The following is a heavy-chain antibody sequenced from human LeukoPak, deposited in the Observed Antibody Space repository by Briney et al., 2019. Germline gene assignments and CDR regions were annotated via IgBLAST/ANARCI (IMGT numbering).Heavy chain of an antibody. CDR3: AKVDPEYSSSWYDDY. CDR1: GFTFSSYA. Sequence: GASLRLSCAASGFTFSSYAMSWVRQAPGKGLEWVSAISGSGGSTYYADSVKGRFTISRDNSKNTLYLQMNSLRAEDTAVYYCAKVDPEYSSSWYDDYWGQGTLVTVSS. D-gene: IGHD6-13*01. J-gene: IGHJ4*02. V-gene: IGHV3-23*01. CDR2: ISGSGGST.